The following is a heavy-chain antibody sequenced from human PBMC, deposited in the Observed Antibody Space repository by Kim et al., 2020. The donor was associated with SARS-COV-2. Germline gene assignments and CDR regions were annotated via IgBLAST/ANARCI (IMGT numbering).Heavy chain of an antibody. Sequence: GGSLRLSCSASGFTFSSYAMHWVRQAPGKGLEYVSAISSNGGSTYYADSVKGRFTISRDNSKNTLYLQMSSLRAEDTAVYYCVKGGVVPAAMFDYWGQGTLVTVSS. D-gene: IGHD2-2*01. V-gene: IGHV3-64D*09. CDR3: VKGGVVPAAMFDY. CDR1: GFTFSSYA. J-gene: IGHJ4*02. CDR2: ISSNGGST.